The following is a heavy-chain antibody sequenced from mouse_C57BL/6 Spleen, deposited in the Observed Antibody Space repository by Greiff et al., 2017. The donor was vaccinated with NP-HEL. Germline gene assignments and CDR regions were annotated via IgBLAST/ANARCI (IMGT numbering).Heavy chain of an antibody. CDR2: IDPETGGT. V-gene: IGHV1-15*01. CDR1: GYTFTDYE. CDR3: TRITTSSTYRYFDV. Sequence: QVQLQQSGAELVRPGASVTLSCKASGYTFTDYEMHWVKQTPVHGLEWIGAIDPETGGTAYNQKFKGKAILTADKSSSTAYMELRSLTSEDSAVYYCTRITTSSTYRYFDVWGTGTTVTVSS. D-gene: IGHD1-2*01. J-gene: IGHJ1*03.